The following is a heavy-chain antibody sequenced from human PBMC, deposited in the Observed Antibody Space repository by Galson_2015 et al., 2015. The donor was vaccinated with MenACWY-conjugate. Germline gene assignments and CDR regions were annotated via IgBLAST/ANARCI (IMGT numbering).Heavy chain of an antibody. V-gene: IGHV2-5*02. Sequence: PALVKPTQTLTLTCTFSGFSLTTSGVGVGWIRQPPGKALEWLALIYWDDDRRYSPSLRTRLVITKDTSRNQVVFTMANMDPVDTATYYCVHIVITYGGLSGDDAFDVWGLGTVVTVSS. D-gene: IGHD3-16*01. CDR3: VHIVITYGGLSGDDAFDV. CDR2: IYWDDDR. CDR1: GFSLTTSGVG. J-gene: IGHJ3*01.